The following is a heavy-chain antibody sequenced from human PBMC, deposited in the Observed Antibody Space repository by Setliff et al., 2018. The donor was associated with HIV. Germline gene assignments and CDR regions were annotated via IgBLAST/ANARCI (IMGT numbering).Heavy chain of an antibody. CDR1: GGSIVSSSYY. V-gene: IGHV4-39*07. D-gene: IGHD3-3*01. Sequence: SETLSLTCTVSGGSIVSSSYYWGWIRQPPGKGLEWIGTMYYRGTTYNNPSLKSRVTFSADTSKNQFSLKLTSVTAADTAVYYCARDLGRTTLSGVNEGWFDPWGQGTMVTVSS. CDR2: MYYRGTT. CDR3: ARDLGRTTLSGVNEGWFDP. J-gene: IGHJ5*02.